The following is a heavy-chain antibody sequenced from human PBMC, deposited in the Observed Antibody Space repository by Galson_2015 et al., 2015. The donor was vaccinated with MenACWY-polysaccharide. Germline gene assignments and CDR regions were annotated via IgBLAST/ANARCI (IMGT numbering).Heavy chain of an antibody. V-gene: IGHV3-74*01. CDR2: INAAGSAT. CDR3: TKAGAKYCSGSSCYFNWFDP. D-gene: IGHD2-15*01. CDR1: GCSFDSTW. Sequence: SLRLSCAASGCSFDSTWMRWGRHGPGKGLVWVSRINAAGSATGYAGSVRARIAISPANHKNALCPELISLRAEDMAVYYCTKAGAKYCSGSSCYFNWFDPWGQGTLVTVSS. J-gene: IGHJ5*02.